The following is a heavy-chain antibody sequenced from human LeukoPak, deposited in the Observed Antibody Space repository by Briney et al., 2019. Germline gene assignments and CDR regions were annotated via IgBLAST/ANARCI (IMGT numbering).Heavy chain of an antibody. CDR2: IYYSGST. J-gene: IGHJ6*03. V-gene: IGHV4-59*01. Sequence: SETLSLTCTVSGGSISSYYWSWIRQPPGKGLEWIGYIYYSGSTNYDPSLKSRVTISVDTSKNQFSLKLSSVTAADTAVYYCASSRWYYYMDVWGKGTTVTVSS. CDR3: ASSRWYYYMDV. D-gene: IGHD2-15*01. CDR1: GGSISSYY.